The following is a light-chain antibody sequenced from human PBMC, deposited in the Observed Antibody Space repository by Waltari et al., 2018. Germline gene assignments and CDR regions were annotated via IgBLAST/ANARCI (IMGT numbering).Light chain of an antibody. CDR2: DAS. CDR3: QEYNGDSFT. J-gene: IGKJ5*01. Sequence: DIQMTQSPSTLSASVGDRVTITCRASQDISKWLAWYQQKPGKAPKFLTYDASSLETGVPARFSGSGSGTEFTLTISSLQPEDFATYYCQEYNGDSFTFGQGTRLEIK. CDR1: QDISKW. V-gene: IGKV1-5*01.